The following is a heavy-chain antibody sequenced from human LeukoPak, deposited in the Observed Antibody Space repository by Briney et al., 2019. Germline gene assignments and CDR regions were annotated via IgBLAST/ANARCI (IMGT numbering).Heavy chain of an antibody. Sequence: SETLSLTCTVSGGSISSSSYYWGWIRQPPGKGLEWIGSIYYSGSTYYNPSLKSRVTISVDTSKNQFSLKLSSVTAADTAVYYCAIHSSSSVGFDYWGQGTLVTVSS. D-gene: IGHD6-6*01. CDR1: GGSISSSSYY. V-gene: IGHV4-39*01. CDR2: IYYSGST. CDR3: AIHSSSSVGFDY. J-gene: IGHJ4*02.